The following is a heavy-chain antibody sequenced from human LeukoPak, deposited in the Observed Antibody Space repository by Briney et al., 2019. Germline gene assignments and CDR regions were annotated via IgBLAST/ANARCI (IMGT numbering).Heavy chain of an antibody. V-gene: IGHV3-21*01. Sequence: GGSLRLSCAASGFKFSSYSMKWVRQAPGKGLEWVSFISSSSSYIYYADSLKGRFTISRDNSKNTLYLQMNSLRPEDTAVYYCARDQQNGYSSGWSFDSWGQGTLVTVSS. CDR2: ISSSSSYI. CDR3: ARDQQNGYSSGWSFDS. CDR1: GFKFSSYS. D-gene: IGHD6-19*01. J-gene: IGHJ5*01.